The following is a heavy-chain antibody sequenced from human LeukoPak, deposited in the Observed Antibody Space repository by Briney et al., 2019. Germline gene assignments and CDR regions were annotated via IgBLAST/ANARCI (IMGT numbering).Heavy chain of an antibody. D-gene: IGHD3-10*01. J-gene: IGHJ4*02. CDR1: GFTFSNYW. CDR2: IYVDGRTT. Sequence: QSGGSLRLSCVASGFTFSNYWMHWVRQPPGKGLVWVSRIYVDGRTTNYADSVKGRFTISRDNAKNSLYLQMNSLRAEDTAVYYCARDTRKRPNFIWFGELSGGDYWGQGTLVTVSS. V-gene: IGHV3-74*01. CDR3: ARDTRKRPNFIWFGELSGGDY.